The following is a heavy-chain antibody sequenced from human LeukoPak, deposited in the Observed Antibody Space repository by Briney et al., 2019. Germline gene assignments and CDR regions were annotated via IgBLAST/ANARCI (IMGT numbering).Heavy chain of an antibody. CDR3: AREPLRRRWCDS. J-gene: IGHJ5*01. Sequence: GGSLRLSCTASGFTFSNYWMSWVRQAPGKGLEWVANIKYDGSEKYYVDSVKGRLTISRDNAKNSLYLQMNSLRAEDTAVYYCAREPLRRRWCDSWGQGTLVTVSS. V-gene: IGHV3-7*03. CDR2: IKYDGSEK. CDR1: GFTFSNYW.